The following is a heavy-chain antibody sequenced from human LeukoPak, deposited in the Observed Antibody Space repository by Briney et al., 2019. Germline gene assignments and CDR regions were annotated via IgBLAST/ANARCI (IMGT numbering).Heavy chain of an antibody. V-gene: IGHV3-30*02. Sequence: QSGGSLRLSCAASGLTFSSYGMHWVRKAPGKGLEWLAFIRYDGSNKYYADSVKGRFTISRDNSKNTLYLQMNSLRAEDTAVYYCAKRDVVGYCSGGNCYPFDYWGQGTLVTVSS. D-gene: IGHD2-15*01. J-gene: IGHJ4*02. CDR3: AKRDVVGYCSGGNCYPFDY. CDR2: IRYDGSNK. CDR1: GLTFSSYG.